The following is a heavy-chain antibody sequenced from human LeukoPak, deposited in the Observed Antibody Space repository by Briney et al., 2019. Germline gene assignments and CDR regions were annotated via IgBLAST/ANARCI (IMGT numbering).Heavy chain of an antibody. D-gene: IGHD3-22*01. J-gene: IGHJ6*03. CDR1: GFTVSSNE. Sequence: PGGSLRLSCAASGFTVSSNEMSWVRQAPGKGLEWVSSISGGSTYYADSRKGRFTISRDNSKNTLYLQMNSLRAEDTAVYYCAKALYDGYYYYMDVWGKGTTVTISS. CDR3: AKALYDGYYYYMDV. CDR2: ISGGST. V-gene: IGHV3-38-3*01.